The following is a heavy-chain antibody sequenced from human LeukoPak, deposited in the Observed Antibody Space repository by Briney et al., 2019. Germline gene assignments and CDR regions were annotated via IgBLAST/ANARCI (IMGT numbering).Heavy chain of an antibody. CDR1: GYTYTGYY. CDR3: ARDGDGLYYFDY. D-gene: IGHD4-17*01. CDR2: INPNSGGT. Sequence: ASVKVSCKASGYTYTGYYMHWVRQAPGQGLEWMGWINPNSGGTNYAQKFQGRVTMTRDTSISTAYMELSRLRSDDTAVYYCARDGDGLYYFDYWGQGTLVTVSS. J-gene: IGHJ4*02. V-gene: IGHV1-2*02.